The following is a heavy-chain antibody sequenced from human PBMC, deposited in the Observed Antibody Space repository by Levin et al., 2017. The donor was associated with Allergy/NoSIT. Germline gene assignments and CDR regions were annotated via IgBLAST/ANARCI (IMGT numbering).Heavy chain of an antibody. D-gene: IGHD3-16*01. CDR2: IWYDGSNK. CDR1: GFTFSSYG. J-gene: IGHJ1*01. V-gene: IGHV3-33*01. CDR3: ARDQAYDYVWGSFGGWAEYFQH. Sequence: PGGSLRLSCAASGFTFSSYGMHWVRQAPGKGLEWVAVIWYDGSNKYYADSVKGRFTISRDNSKNTLYLQMNSLRAEDTAVYYCARDQAYDYVWGSFGGWAEYFQHWGQGTLATVSS.